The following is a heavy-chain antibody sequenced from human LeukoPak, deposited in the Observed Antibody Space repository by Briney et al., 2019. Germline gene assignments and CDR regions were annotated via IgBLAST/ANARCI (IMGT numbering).Heavy chain of an antibody. V-gene: IGHV4-34*01. D-gene: IGHD2-2*01. Sequence: SETLSLTCAVSGGSISSGGYYWSWIRQPPGKGLEWIGEINHSGSTNYNPSLKSRVTISVDTSKNQFSLKLSSVTAADTAVYYCARGCRDIGVVPAAMGFRLFDPWGQGTLVTVSS. J-gene: IGHJ5*02. CDR3: ARGCRDIGVVPAAMGFRLFDP. CDR2: INHSGST. CDR1: GGSISSGGYY.